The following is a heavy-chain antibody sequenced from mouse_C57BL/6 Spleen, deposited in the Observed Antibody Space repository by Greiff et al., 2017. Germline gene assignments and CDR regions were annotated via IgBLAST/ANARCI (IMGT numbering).Heavy chain of an antibody. D-gene: IGHD3-2*02. CDR2: IHPSDSDT. J-gene: IGHJ4*01. V-gene: IGHV1-74*01. Sequence: QVQLQQPGAELVKPGASVKVSCKASGYTFTSYWMHWVKQRPGQGLEWIGRIHPSDSDTNYNQKFKGKATLTVDKSSSTAYMQLSSLTSEDSAVXYCAIEVNRQLRLQNAMDYWGQGTSVTVSS. CDR3: AIEVNRQLRLQNAMDY. CDR1: GYTFTSYW.